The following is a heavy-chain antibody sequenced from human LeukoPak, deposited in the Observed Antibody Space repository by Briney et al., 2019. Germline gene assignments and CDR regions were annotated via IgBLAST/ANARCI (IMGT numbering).Heavy chain of an antibody. J-gene: IGHJ4*02. V-gene: IGHV3-7*01. CDR3: ARDFSGEFDY. D-gene: IGHD3-10*01. CDR2: IKEDGTEK. CDR1: GFTFNSYW. Sequence: GGSLRLSCAASGFTFNSYWMNWVRQAPGKGLEWVASIKEDGTEKYYVDSVKGQFTISRDNAKNSLYLQMNSLRAEDTALYYCARDFSGEFDYRGQGTLVTVSS.